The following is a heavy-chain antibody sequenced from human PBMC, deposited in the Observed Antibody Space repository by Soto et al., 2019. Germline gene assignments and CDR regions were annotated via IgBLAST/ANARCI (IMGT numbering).Heavy chain of an antibody. Sequence: LRRSCAGSGFTFSTFAMSWVRQAPGKGLEWVSGVSGNGGTTYYADSVKGRFTVSRDNAKNTLYLQMNTLRAGDSAIYYCAKDVEDDYGDRRRTYYFDSWGQGILVSVSS. CDR3: AKDVEDDYGDRRRTYYFDS. CDR2: VSGNGGTT. J-gene: IGHJ4*02. V-gene: IGHV3-23*01. CDR1: GFTFSTFA. D-gene: IGHD4-17*01.